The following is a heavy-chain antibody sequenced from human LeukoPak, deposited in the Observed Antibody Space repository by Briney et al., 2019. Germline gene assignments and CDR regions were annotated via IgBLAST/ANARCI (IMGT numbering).Heavy chain of an antibody. CDR3: ARDNSNDAFDI. CDR2: INPNSGGT. Sequence: ASVKVSCKASGYTFTAYYIHWVRQPPGQGLEWVGRINPNSGGTNYAQKFQDRVTMTRDTSITTAFMELSRLTFDDTAMYFCARDNSNDAFDIWGQGTMVTVSS. CDR1: GYTFTAYY. V-gene: IGHV1-2*06. D-gene: IGHD1-20*01. J-gene: IGHJ3*02.